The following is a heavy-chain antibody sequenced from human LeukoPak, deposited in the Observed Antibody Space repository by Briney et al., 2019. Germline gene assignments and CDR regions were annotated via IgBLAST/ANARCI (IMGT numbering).Heavy chain of an antibody. CDR1: GGSISSSLYH. J-gene: IGHJ6*03. V-gene: IGHV4-39*01. CDR2: VFHSGNT. CDR3: ARQIVGTTWNYYYSYIDV. Sequence: SETLSLTCSVSGGSISSSLYHWGWLRQPPGKGLEWIGNVFHSGNTYSSPSLQSRVAFSVDTSKNQFSLKLTSVTATDTAVYYCARQIVGTTWNYYYSYIDVWGKGTSVSVSS. D-gene: IGHD1-14*01.